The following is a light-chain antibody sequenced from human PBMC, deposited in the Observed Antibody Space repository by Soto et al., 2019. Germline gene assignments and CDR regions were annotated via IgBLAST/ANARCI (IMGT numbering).Light chain of an antibody. J-gene: IGKJ1*01. V-gene: IGKV3-20*01. Sequence: EIVLTQSPGTLSLSPGERATLSCRASQSVSSSYLAWYQQKPGQAPRLLIYGASSRATGIPDRFSGSGSGTDFTLTISRLEPEDFEVYYCKQYGSPLRTSGQGTKVNIK. CDR2: GAS. CDR3: KQYGSPLRT. CDR1: QSVSSSY.